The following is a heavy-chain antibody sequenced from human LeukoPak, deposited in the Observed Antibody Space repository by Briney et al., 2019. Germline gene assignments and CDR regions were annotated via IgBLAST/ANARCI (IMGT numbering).Heavy chain of an antibody. Sequence: SETLSLTCTVSGGSISGYYWSWFRQPPGKGLECIGYIYYSGNTNYNPSLKSRVTISVDMSKNQFSLKLTSVTAADTAVYYCARGYGSGTYYLNYFDYWGQGTLVTVSS. CDR2: IYYSGNT. V-gene: IGHV4-59*01. D-gene: IGHD3-10*01. J-gene: IGHJ4*02. CDR1: GGSISGYY. CDR3: ARGYGSGTYYLNYFDY.